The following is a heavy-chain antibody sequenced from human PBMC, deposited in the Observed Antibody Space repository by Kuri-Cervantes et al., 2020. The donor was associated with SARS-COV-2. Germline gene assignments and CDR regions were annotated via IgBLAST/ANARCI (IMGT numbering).Heavy chain of an antibody. V-gene: IGHV3-30*02. Sequence: GGSLRLSCAASGFTFSSYGMHWVRQAPGKGLEWVTFILHDGSNGYYADSVKGRFTISRDNSKNTLYLQMNSLRAEDTAVYYCARDPYYDFWSGYYWGIDYWGQGTLVTVSS. CDR2: ILHDGSNG. D-gene: IGHD3-3*01. J-gene: IGHJ4*02. CDR3: ARDPYYDFWSGYYWGIDY. CDR1: GFTFSSYG.